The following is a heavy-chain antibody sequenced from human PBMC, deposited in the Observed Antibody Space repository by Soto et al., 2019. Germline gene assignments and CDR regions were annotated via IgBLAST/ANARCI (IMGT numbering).Heavy chain of an antibody. CDR3: ARGFYYYDSSGFDP. Sequence: SVKVSCKAPGGTFSSYAISWVQQAPGQGLEWMGGIIPIFGTANYAQKFQGRVTITADESTSTAYMELSSLRSEDTAVYFCARGFYYYDSSGFDPWGQGTLVTVSS. J-gene: IGHJ5*02. CDR1: GGTFSSYA. D-gene: IGHD3-22*01. V-gene: IGHV1-69*13. CDR2: IIPIFGTA.